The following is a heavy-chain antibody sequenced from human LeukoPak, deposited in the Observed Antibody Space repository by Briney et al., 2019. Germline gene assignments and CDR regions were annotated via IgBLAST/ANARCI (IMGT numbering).Heavy chain of an antibody. CDR1: GFTFSSYD. V-gene: IGHV3-13*01. CDR2: IGLAGDT. Sequence: GGSLRLSCAASGFTFSSYDMHWVRQAPGRGLEWVSAIGLAGDTYYPDSVEGRFTISRENAKNSMHLPMNSLKDGDTAVYYCIRGGIQVSGIDAFDIWGQGTVVTVSS. CDR3: IRGGIQVSGIDAFDI. J-gene: IGHJ3*02. D-gene: IGHD5/OR15-5a*01.